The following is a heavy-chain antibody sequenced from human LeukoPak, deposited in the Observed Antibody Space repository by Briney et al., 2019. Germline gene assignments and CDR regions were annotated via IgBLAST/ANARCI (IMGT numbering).Heavy chain of an antibody. Sequence: ASVKVSCKASGYTFTSYYMHWVRQAPGQGLEWMGIINPSGGSTSYAQKFQGRVTMTRDTSTSTVYMKLSSLRSEDTAVYYCAREIAMGVWAFDIWGQGTMVTVSS. CDR3: AREIAMGVWAFDI. V-gene: IGHV1-46*01. D-gene: IGHD5-18*01. CDR2: INPSGGST. J-gene: IGHJ3*02. CDR1: GYTFTSYY.